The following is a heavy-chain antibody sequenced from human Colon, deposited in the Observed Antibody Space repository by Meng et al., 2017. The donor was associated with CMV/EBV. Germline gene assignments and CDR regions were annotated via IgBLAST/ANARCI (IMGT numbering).Heavy chain of an antibody. V-gene: IGHV1-69*05. CDR2: IVPIFGTT. CDR1: AGAFSSHA. J-gene: IGHJ5*02. D-gene: IGHD5-12*01. Sequence: AGAFSSHAISWVRQAPGQGLEWMGGIVPIFGTTTYAQSFQGRVTITTDASTTTAYMELSGLRSEDTALYFCARGEYSSGYANNWFDPWGQGTLVTVSS. CDR3: ARGEYSSGYANNWFDP.